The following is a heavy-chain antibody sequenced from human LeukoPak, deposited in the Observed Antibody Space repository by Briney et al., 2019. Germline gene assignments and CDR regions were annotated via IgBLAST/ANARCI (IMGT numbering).Heavy chain of an antibody. CDR3: AKDQKGGYSYGYLFYYYYMDV. CDR1: GFTFSTYG. CDR2: VRYDGSKK. D-gene: IGHD5-18*01. Sequence: GGSLRLSCAASGFTFSTYGMHWVRQAPGKGLEWVAFVRYDGSKKYYTNSVKGRFTISRDNSKNTLYLQMNSLRAEDTAVYYCAKDQKGGYSYGYLFYYYYMDVWGKGTTVTISS. J-gene: IGHJ6*03. V-gene: IGHV3-30*02.